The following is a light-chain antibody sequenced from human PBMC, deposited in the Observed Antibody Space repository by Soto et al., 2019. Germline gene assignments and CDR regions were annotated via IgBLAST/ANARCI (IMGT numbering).Light chain of an antibody. Sequence: TVMRVPSPQSATPGQKVTLSCYRTSATLGNNHVSRYQPLPRTAPKLLIYDNNKPPSGSPDRFSGSKSGTAATLGITGLQTGDEAAYYCGTWDNSLSAYVFGTGTKVTVL. J-gene: IGLJ1*01. CDR3: GTWDNSLSAYV. V-gene: IGLV1-51*01. CDR1: SATLGNNH. CDR2: DNN.